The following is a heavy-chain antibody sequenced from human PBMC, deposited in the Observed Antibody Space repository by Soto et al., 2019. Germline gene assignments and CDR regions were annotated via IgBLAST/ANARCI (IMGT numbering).Heavy chain of an antibody. J-gene: IGHJ4*02. Sequence: VQLLESGGGLVQPGGSLRLSCAASGFTFNAYAMTWVRQAPGKGLEWVSAIGGSGGNRYYAGSVRGRFTISRDNSKDTVDLQMNSPRVEDTAVYYCARVASDYINSVDHWGQGILVSVSS. CDR2: IGGSGGNR. CDR1: GFTFNAYA. V-gene: IGHV3-23*01. CDR3: ARVASDYINSVDH. D-gene: IGHD4-4*01.